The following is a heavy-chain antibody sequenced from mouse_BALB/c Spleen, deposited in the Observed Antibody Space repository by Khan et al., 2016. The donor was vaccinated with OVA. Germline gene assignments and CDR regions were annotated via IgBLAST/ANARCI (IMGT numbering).Heavy chain of an antibody. V-gene: IGHV1-5*01. D-gene: IGHD2-2*01. Sequence: EVQLQQSGPVLARPGTSVKMSCKASGYTFTSYWMHWVKQRPGQGLEWIGAIYPGNSDTSYNQKFKGKAKLTAVTSTSTAYMEHSSLTNEDSGIYYCTRFGYRFAYWGQGTLVTVSA. CDR3: TRFGYRFAY. CDR2: IYPGNSDT. J-gene: IGHJ3*01. CDR1: GYTFTSYW.